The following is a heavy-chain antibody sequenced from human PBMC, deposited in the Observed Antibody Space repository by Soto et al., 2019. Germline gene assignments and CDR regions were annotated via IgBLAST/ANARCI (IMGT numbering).Heavy chain of an antibody. CDR3: ARGPGSYNWFDL. V-gene: IGHV4-4*07. CDR2: IYSSWLT. D-gene: IGHD3-10*01. Sequence: SETLSHTCPFSGSSISGFYGIWIRPHSGKGLEWIGRIYSSWLTIYNPSLKSRVTMSVDTSKNQFSLNLTSATAADTAVYYCARGPGSYNWFDLWGHGTLVTVSS. CDR1: GSSISGFY. J-gene: IGHJ5*02.